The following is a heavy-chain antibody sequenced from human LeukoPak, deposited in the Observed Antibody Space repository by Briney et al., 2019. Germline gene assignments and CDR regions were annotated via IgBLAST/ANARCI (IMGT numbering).Heavy chain of an antibody. CDR1: GGSISSFY. J-gene: IGHJ5*02. D-gene: IGHD3-10*01. V-gene: IGHV4-4*07. Sequence: SETLSLTCTVSGGSISSFYWSWIRQPAGKGLEWIGRIYTSGSTNYNPSLKSRVTMSVDTSKNQFSLKLSSVTAADTAVYYCARSTVYYYGSGSSNWFDPWGQGTLVTVSS. CDR3: ARSTVYYYGSGSSNWFDP. CDR2: IYTSGST.